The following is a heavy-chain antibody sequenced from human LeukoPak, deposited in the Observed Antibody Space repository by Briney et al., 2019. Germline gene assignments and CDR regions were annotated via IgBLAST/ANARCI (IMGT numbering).Heavy chain of an antibody. Sequence: SGTLSLTCVVPGGSITQTNYWTGVRQPPGKGLEWIGEVNLQGGTNYNPSLLRRVAISVDTSANHVSLQMTSVTAADTAVYYCAREGGSYRPLDYSGQGTLVTVSS. CDR1: GGSITQTNY. D-gene: IGHD3-16*02. J-gene: IGHJ4*02. CDR2: VNLQGGT. V-gene: IGHV4-4*02. CDR3: AREGGSYRPLDY.